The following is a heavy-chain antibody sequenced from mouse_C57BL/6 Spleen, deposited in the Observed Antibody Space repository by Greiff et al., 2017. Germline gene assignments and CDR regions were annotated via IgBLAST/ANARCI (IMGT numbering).Heavy chain of an antibody. J-gene: IGHJ3*01. CDR1: GYAFRSSW. CDR2: LYPGDGDT. CDR3: ARAVITTVEGGFAY. D-gene: IGHD1-1*01. Sequence: QLQQSGPELVKPGASVKISCKASGYAFRSSWLNWVKQRPGKGLEWIGRLYPGDGDTNYNGKFKGKATLTGDKSSSTAYMQLSSLTSEDSAVYFCARAVITTVEGGFAYWGQGTLVTVSA. V-gene: IGHV1-82*01.